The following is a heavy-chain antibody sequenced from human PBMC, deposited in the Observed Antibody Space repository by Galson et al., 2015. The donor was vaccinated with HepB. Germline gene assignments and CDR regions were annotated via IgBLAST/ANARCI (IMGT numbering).Heavy chain of an antibody. J-gene: IGHJ6*02. Sequence: SVKVSCKASGGTFSSYAISWVRQAPGQGLEWMGRIIPILGIANYAQKFQGRVTITADKSTSTAYMELSSLRSEDTAVYYCARDGPHGGMDVWGQGTTVTVSS. V-gene: IGHV1-69*04. CDR3: ARDGPHGGMDV. CDR2: IIPILGIA. CDR1: GGTFSSYA.